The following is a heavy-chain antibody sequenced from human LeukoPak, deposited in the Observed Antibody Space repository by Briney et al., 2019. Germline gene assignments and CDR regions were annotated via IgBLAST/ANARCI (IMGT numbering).Heavy chain of an antibody. V-gene: IGHV1-18*01. CDR1: GYTFSSYG. D-gene: IGHD1-26*01. Sequence: GASVKVSCKVSGYTFSSYGITWVRQAPGQGLEWMGWISAYNGNTDYAQKLQGGVTMTTDTSTSTAYMELRSLRSDDTAVYYCAGDSGSAFDIWGQGTMVIVSS. CDR3: AGDSGSAFDI. J-gene: IGHJ3*02. CDR2: ISAYNGNT.